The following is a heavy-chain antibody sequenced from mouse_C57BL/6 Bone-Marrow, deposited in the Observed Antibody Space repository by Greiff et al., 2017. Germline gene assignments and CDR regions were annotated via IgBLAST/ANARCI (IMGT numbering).Heavy chain of an antibody. Sequence: EVQGVESGAELVRPGASVKLSCTASGFNIKDDYMHWVKQRPEQGLEWIGWIDPENGDTEYASKFQGKATITADTSSNTAYLQLSSLTSEDTAVYYCTVYYGNPYYVMDYWGQGTSVTVSS. V-gene: IGHV14-4*01. D-gene: IGHD2-1*01. CDR1: GFNIKDDY. CDR3: TVYYGNPYYVMDY. CDR2: IDPENGDT. J-gene: IGHJ4*01.